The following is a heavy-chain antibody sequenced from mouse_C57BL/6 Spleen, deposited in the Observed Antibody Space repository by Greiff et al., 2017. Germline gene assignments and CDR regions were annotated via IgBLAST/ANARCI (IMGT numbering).Heavy chain of an antibody. CDR1: GYTFTSYG. V-gene: IGHV1-81*01. CDR3: APFYYSNYSYAMDY. D-gene: IGHD2-5*01. CDR2: IYPRSGNT. Sequence: QVQLKQSGAELARPGASVKLSCKASGYTFTSYGISWVKQRTGQGLEWIGEIYPRSGNTYYNEKFKGKATLTADKSSSTAYMELRSLTSEDSAVYFCAPFYYSNYSYAMDYWGQGTSVTVSS. J-gene: IGHJ4*01.